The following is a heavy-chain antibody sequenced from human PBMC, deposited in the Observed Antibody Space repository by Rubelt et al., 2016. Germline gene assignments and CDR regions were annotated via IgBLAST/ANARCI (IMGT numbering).Heavy chain of an antibody. J-gene: IGHJ4*02. V-gene: IGHV1-69*01. CDR1: GGTFSSYA. Sequence: GGEVKQPGSSVKVSCKASGGTFSSYAISWVRQAPGQGLEWMGGIIPIFGTANYAQKFQGRVTITADESTSTAYMELSSLRSEDTAVFYCARGPLAGATTGGDFDYWGQGTLVTVSS. D-gene: IGHD1-26*01. CDR3: ARGPLAGATTGGDFDY. CDR2: IIPIFGTA.